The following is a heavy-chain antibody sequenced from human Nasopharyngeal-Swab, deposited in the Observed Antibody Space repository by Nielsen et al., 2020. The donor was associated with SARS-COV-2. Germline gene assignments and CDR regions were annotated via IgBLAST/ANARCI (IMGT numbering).Heavy chain of an antibody. CDR2: IRYDGTDI. J-gene: IGHJ1*01. V-gene: IGHV3-30*02. CDR3: AKGRGDIVVVPAAIPEYFRH. D-gene: IGHD2-2*01. Sequence: VRQAPGKGLEWVAFIRYDGTDIYYGDSVRGRFTISRDNSKNTLYLQVNSLRAEDTAVYYCAKGRGDIVVVPAAIPEYFRHWGQGTLVTSPQ.